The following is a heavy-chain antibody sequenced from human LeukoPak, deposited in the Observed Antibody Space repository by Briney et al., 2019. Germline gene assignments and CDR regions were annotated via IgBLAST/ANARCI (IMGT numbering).Heavy chain of an antibody. CDR1: GFTFSSYG. V-gene: IGHV3-33*01. J-gene: IGHJ3*02. D-gene: IGHD2-15*01. CDR3: ARGGGGPLGDAFDI. Sequence: GGSLRLSCAASGFTFSSYGMPWVRQAPGKGLEWVAVIWYDGSNKYYADSVKGRFTISRDNAKNSLYLQMNSLRAEDTAVYYCARGGGGPLGDAFDIWGQGTMVTVSS. CDR2: IWYDGSNK.